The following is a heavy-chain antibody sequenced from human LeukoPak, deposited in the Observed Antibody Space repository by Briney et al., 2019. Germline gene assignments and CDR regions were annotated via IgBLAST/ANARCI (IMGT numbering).Heavy chain of an antibody. CDR3: ARDGGSVAFDI. CDR1: GFTSSSNG. Sequence: PPGGSLRPSFAAPGFTSSSNGMHWVRQAPGKGLEWVAVIGYDGSNKYYADSVKGRFTISRDNSKNTLYLQMNSLRAEDTAVYYCARDGGSVAFDIWGQGTMVTVSS. J-gene: IGHJ3*02. D-gene: IGHD3-10*01. V-gene: IGHV3-33*01. CDR2: IGYDGSNK.